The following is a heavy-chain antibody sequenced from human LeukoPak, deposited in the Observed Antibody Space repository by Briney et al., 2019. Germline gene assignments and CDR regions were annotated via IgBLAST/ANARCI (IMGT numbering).Heavy chain of an antibody. J-gene: IGHJ5*02. CDR3: ARDHYDSSGYYYWFDP. Sequence: PSETLSLTCAVYGGSFSGYYWSWIRQPPGKGLEWIGEINHSGSTNYNPPLKSRVTISVDTSKNQFSLKLSSVTAADTAVYYCARDHYDSSGYYYWFDPWGQGTLVTVSS. CDR1: GGSFSGYY. D-gene: IGHD3-22*01. V-gene: IGHV4-34*01. CDR2: INHSGST.